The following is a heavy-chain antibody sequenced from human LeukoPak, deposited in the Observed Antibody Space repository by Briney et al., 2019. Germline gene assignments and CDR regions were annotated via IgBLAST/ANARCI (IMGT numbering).Heavy chain of an antibody. CDR3: ARGIRYCSSTSCYRSPYYYGMDV. CDR2: IYSGGST. CDR1: GFTVSSNY. Sequence: GGSLRLSCAASGFTVSSNYMSWVRQAPGKGLEWVSVIYSGGSTYYADSVKGRFTISRDNSKNTLYLQMNSLRAEDTAVYYCARGIRYCSSTSCYRSPYYYGMDVWGQGTTVTVSS. D-gene: IGHD2-2*01. J-gene: IGHJ6*02. V-gene: IGHV3-53*05.